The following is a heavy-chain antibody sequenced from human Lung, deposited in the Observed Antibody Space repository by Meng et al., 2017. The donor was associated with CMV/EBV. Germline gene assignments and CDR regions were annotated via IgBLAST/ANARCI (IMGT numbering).Heavy chain of an antibody. CDR3: ARDSSGYAKSFYDYYGLDV. CDR2: ISGYNGDT. Sequence: SVXVSXXASGYTFTSHGMSWVRQAPGQGLEWMGWISGYNGDTNYAQKLQGRVTMTTDTSTTTVYMELRSLRSDDTAVYYCARDSSGYAKSFYDYYGLDVWGRGTTVTVSS. D-gene: IGHD2-2*01. CDR1: GYTFTSHG. V-gene: IGHV1-18*01. J-gene: IGHJ6*02.